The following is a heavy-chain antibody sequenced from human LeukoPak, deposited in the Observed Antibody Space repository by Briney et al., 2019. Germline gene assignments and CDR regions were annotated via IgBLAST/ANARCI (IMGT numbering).Heavy chain of an antibody. D-gene: IGHD2-2*01. V-gene: IGHV3-74*01. CDR2: IRFDGGDT. J-gene: IGHJ6*02. CDR1: GFTFNNYW. CDR3: ASSRSTTPYYYGMDV. Sequence: PGGSLRLSCAASGFTFNNYWMHWVRQAPGMGLVWVSSIRFDGGDTAYADSAKGRFTISRDNAKNSLYLQMNSLRAEDTAVYYCASSRSTTPYYYGMDVWGQGTTVTVSS.